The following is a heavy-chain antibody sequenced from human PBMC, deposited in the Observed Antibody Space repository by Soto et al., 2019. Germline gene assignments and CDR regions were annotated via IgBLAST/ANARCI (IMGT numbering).Heavy chain of an antibody. CDR2: ISYDGSKK. CDR1: GFTFSSYG. D-gene: IGHD5-18*01. Sequence: QVQLVESGGGVVQPGRSLRLSCAASGFTFSSYGMHWVRQAPGKGLEWVAVISYDGSKKYYGDSVKGRFTISRDNSKKTRYLQMNSLRAADTAVDYWVKDHSLIQLWLDPEAFEIWGQGTMVTVSS. CDR3: VKDHSLIQLWLDPEAFEI. V-gene: IGHV3-30*18. J-gene: IGHJ3*02.